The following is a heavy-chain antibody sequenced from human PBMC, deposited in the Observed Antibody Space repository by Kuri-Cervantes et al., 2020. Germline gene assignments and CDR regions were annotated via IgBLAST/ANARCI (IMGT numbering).Heavy chain of an antibody. D-gene: IGHD3-22*01. CDR1: GDSVSSNSAA. CDR2: TYYRSKWYN. CDR3: AREQIVVGLVGYYYYGMDV. Sequence: SQTLSLTCAIPGDSVSSNSAAWNWIRQSPSRGLEWLGRTYYRSKWYNDYAVSVKSRITINPDTSKNQFSLQLNSVTPEDTAVYYCAREQIVVGLVGYYYYGMDVWGQGTTVTVSS. J-gene: IGHJ6*02. V-gene: IGHV6-1*01.